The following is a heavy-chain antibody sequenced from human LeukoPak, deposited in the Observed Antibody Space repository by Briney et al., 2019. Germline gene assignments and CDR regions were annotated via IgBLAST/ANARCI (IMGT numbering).Heavy chain of an antibody. D-gene: IGHD3-10*01. CDR1: GGSISTYY. CDR3: ARDSFLMVRGVISFYMDV. J-gene: IGHJ6*03. CDR2: IYYSGST. V-gene: IGHV4-59*01. Sequence: SATLSLTCSVSGGSISTYYWSWVRQPPGKGLERIGSIYYSGSTNYNPSLNSRVTISVDTSKNQFSLKLSSVTAADTAVYYCARDSFLMVRGVISFYMDVWGKGTTVTVSS.